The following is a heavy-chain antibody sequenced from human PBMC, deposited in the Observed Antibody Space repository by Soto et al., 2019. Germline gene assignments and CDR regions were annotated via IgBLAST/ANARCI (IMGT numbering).Heavy chain of an antibody. V-gene: IGHV4-61*08. CDR3: ARQVRQQLVPSYYFDY. J-gene: IGHJ4*02. CDR1: GDSVSSGAYY. CDR2: VYYSGST. Sequence: PSETLSLTCSVSGDSVSSGAYYWSWIRQPPGKGLEWIGYVYYSGSTSYNPSLETGVAISVDTSKNQFSLKLSSVTAADTAVYYCARQVRQQLVPSYYFDYWGQGTLVTVSS. D-gene: IGHD6-13*01.